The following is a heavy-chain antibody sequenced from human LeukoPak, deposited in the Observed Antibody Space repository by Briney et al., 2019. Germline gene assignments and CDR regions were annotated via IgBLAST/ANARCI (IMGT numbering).Heavy chain of an antibody. CDR3: ARDYSLWSGSNFDY. J-gene: IGHJ4*02. V-gene: IGHV4-61*02. CDR1: GGSISSGSYY. CDR2: IYTSGST. Sequence: TLSLTCTVSGGSISSGSYYWSWIRQPAGKGLEWIGRIYTSGSTNYNPSLKSRVTISVDTSKNQFSLKLSSVTAADTAVYYCARDYSLWSGSNFDYWGQGTLVTVSS. D-gene: IGHD3-3*01.